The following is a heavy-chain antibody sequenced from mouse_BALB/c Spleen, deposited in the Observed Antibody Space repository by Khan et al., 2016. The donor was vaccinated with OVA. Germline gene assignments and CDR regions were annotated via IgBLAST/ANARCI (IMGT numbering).Heavy chain of an antibody. CDR2: IWNDGTT. CDR3: ARQPYYHYNIMDY. Sequence: VELVESGPGLAVPSQSLSITCTISGFSLTNYGVHWVRQPPGKGLEWLVVIWNDGTTTYNSALKSRLTITKDNPQSQVFLKMNSLQTDDTAIYFCARQPYYHYNIMDYWGQGTSVTVSS. CDR1: GFSLTNYG. J-gene: IGHJ4*01. V-gene: IGHV2-6-1*01. D-gene: IGHD2-10*01.